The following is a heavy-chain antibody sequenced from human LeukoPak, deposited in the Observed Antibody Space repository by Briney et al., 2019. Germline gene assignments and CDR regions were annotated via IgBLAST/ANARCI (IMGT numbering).Heavy chain of an antibody. CDR1: GYTFTSYG. CDR2: ISAYNGNT. D-gene: IGHD6-13*01. CDR3: ARDVIAAGDNWFDP. J-gene: IGHJ5*02. Sequence: ASVKVSCKASGYTFTSYGISWVRQAPGQGLEWMGWISAYNGNTNYAQKLQGRVTMTTDTSTSTAYMELRSLRSDDTAVYYCARDVIAAGDNWFDPWGQGTLVTASS. V-gene: IGHV1-18*01.